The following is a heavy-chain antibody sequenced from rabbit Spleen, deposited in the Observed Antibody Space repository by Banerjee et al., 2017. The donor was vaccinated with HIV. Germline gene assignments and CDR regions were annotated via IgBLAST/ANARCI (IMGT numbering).Heavy chain of an antibody. J-gene: IGHJ4*01. CDR3: ARTTSTSYWYFTL. D-gene: IGHD1-1*01. Sequence: QSLEESGGGLVKPGASLTLTCKASGFSFSSGAMCWVRRAPGKGLELIGCIYVGGSSNTYYASWAKGRFTISKTSSTTVTLQMTSLTAADTATYFCARTTSTSYWYFTLWGPGTLVTVS. V-gene: IGHV1S40*01. CDR1: GFSFSSGA. CDR2: IYVGGSSNT.